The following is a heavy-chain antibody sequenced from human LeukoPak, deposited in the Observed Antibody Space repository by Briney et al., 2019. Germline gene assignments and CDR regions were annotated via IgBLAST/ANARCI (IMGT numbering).Heavy chain of an antibody. J-gene: IGHJ4*02. V-gene: IGHV3-23*01. CDR2: IGETGRST. D-gene: IGHD5-18*01. Sequence: GGSLRLSCAASGFTFRTFAMNWVRQAPGQGLKWVSTIGETGRSTYYAASVKGQYTITSDNSKNTLYLQMNSLSAEDTAVYYCAKDRGYSYGISEYWGQGTLVTVSS. CDR3: AKDRGYSYGISEY. CDR1: GFTFRTFA.